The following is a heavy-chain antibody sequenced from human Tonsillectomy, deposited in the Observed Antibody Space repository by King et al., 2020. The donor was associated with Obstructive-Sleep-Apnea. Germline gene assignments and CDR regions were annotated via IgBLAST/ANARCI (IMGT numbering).Heavy chain of an antibody. J-gene: IGHJ4*02. CDR3: ATVADY. CDR2: ITWNGDNA. V-gene: IGHV3-9*01. Sequence: VQLVESGGGLVQPGGSLRLSCAGSGFTFDAFAMYWVRQAPGKGLEWVSGITWNGDNAGYADSVRGRFTISRDNAKNSLYRHMTSLRSDDTAMYYCATVADYWGQGTLITVSS. CDR1: GFTFDAFA.